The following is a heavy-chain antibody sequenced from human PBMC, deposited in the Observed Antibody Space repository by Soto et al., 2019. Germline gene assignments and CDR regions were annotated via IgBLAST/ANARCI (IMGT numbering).Heavy chain of an antibody. CDR1: GFTFSVYA. D-gene: IGHD3-3*01. CDR3: AREIRGSCFDY. Sequence: PGGSLRLSCAASGFTFSVYAMSWVRQAPGEGLEWVSGIRGSSGGTYYADSVKGRFTISRDNSKNTLYLQMNSLRAEDTAVYYCAREIRGSCFDYWGQGTLVTVSS. J-gene: IGHJ4*02. V-gene: IGHV3-23*01. CDR2: IRGSSGGT.